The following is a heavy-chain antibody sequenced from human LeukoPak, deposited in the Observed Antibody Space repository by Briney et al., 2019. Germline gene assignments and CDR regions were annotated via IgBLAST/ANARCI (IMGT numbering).Heavy chain of an antibody. CDR2: IHDSGRT. CDR1: GGSFRNYW. D-gene: IGHD3-22*01. Sequence: SETLSLTCAVYGGSFRNYWWTWIRQPPGKGLEWIGEIHDSGRTNYNPSLKSRVTISVDTSKNQFSLKLSSVIAADTAVYFCVRGGYWTFDSWGQGILGTVSS. CDR3: VRGGYWTFDS. V-gene: IGHV4-34*01. J-gene: IGHJ5*01.